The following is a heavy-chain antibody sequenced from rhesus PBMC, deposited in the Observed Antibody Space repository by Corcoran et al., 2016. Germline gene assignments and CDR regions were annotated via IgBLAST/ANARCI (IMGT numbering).Heavy chain of an antibody. CDR3: ARGRQLVPYYFDY. CDR1: GGSISDDYY. CDR2: IYGSGGGT. J-gene: IGHJ4*01. V-gene: IGHV4-106*01. D-gene: IGHD6-25*01. Sequence: QVQLQESGPGLVKPSETLSLTCAVSGGSISDDYYWIWIRQPPGKGLEWIGYIYGSGGGTNYNPSLKNRVTISIDTSKNQFCLKLSSVTAADTAVYYCARGRQLVPYYFDYWGQGVLVTVSS.